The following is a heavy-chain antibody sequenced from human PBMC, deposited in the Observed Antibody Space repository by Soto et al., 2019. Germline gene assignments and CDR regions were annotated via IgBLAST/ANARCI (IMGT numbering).Heavy chain of an antibody. CDR2: IYHTGST. D-gene: IGHD1-1*01. Sequence: QVQLQESGPKLVKPSQTLSLTCSVSGGSISTVGHYWTWIRQPPGKGLEWLGSIYHTGSTYYSKSLRSRFTMSVDTSKSQFSLRLSSVTAADTAVYYCARATGTLRSRNCDYWGQGSLVTVSS. CDR3: ARATGTLRSRNCDY. V-gene: IGHV4-31*03. J-gene: IGHJ4*02. CDR1: GGSISTVGHY.